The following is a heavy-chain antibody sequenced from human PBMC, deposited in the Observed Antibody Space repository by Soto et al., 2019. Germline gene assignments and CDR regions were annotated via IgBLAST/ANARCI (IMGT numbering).Heavy chain of an antibody. CDR2: ISGSGGST. Sequence: EVQLLESGGGLVQPGGSLRLSCAASGFTFSSYAMSWVRQAPGKGLEWVSAISGSGGSTYYADSVKGQFTISRDNSKNTLYLQMNSLRAEDTAVYYCAKFTRGYFDGQIDYWGQGTLVTVSS. D-gene: IGHD3-9*01. V-gene: IGHV3-23*01. CDR1: GFTFSSYA. CDR3: AKFTRGYFDGQIDY. J-gene: IGHJ4*02.